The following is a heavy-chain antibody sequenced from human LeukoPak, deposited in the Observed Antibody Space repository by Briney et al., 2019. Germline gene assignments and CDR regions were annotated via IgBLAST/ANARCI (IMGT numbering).Heavy chain of an antibody. CDR3: ARGRFNYGWGMDV. J-gene: IGHJ6*02. V-gene: IGHV3-30*03. CDR1: GFTFSSYG. Sequence: HPGGSLRLSCAASGFTFSSYGMHWVRQAPGEGVEWVAVISYDGSNKYYADSVKGRFTISRDNSKNTLYLQMNSLRAEDTAVYYCARGRFNYGWGMDVWGQGTTVIVSS. CDR2: ISYDGSNK. D-gene: IGHD5-18*01.